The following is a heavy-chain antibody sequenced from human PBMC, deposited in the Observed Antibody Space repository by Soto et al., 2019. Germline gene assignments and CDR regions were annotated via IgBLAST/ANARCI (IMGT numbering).Heavy chain of an antibody. CDR2: ISYDGSNK. Sequence: GSLRLSCAASGFTFSSYGMHWVRQASGKGLEWVAVISYDGSNKYYADSVKGRFTISRDNSKNTLYLQMNSLRAEDTAVYYCARGGQWDYYDSSGLFPHLSYFDSWGQGTLVTVSS. J-gene: IGHJ4*02. D-gene: IGHD3-22*01. V-gene: IGHV3-30*19. CDR3: ARGGQWDYYDSSGLFPHLSYFDS. CDR1: GFTFSSYG.